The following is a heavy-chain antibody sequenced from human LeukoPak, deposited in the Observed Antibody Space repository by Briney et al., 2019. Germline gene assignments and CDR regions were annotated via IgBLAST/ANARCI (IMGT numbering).Heavy chain of an antibody. Sequence: GGSLRLSCAASGFTFSSYAMSWVRQAPGKGLEWVGRIKSKTDGGTTDYAAPVKGRFTISRDDSKNTLYLQMNSLKTEDTAVYYCTTILYYDILSGYYMPFHMDVWGKGTRSSSP. CDR2: IKSKTDGGTT. CDR1: GFTFSSYA. D-gene: IGHD3-9*01. CDR3: TTILYYDILSGYYMPFHMDV. V-gene: IGHV3-15*01. J-gene: IGHJ6*03.